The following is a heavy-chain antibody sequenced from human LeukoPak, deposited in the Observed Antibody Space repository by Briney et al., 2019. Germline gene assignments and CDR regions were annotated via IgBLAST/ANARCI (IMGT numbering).Heavy chain of an antibody. D-gene: IGHD3-3*01. CDR3: ARDNYDFWSGYYPYYYYYYMDV. V-gene: IGHV3-9*01. Sequence: PGGSLRLSCAASGFTFDDYAMHWVRQAPGKGLEWVSGISWNSGSIGYADSVKGRFTISRDNSKNTLYLQMNSLRAEDTAVYYCARDNYDFWSGYYPYYYYYYMDVWGKGTTVTVSS. CDR1: GFTFDDYA. J-gene: IGHJ6*03. CDR2: ISWNSGSI.